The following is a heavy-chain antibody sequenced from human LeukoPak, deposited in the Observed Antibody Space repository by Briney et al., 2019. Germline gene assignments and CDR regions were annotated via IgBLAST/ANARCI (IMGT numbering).Heavy chain of an antibody. CDR1: GGSISSYY. Sequence: SETLSLTCTVSGGSISSYYWSWIRQPPGKGLEWIGYIYYTGSTNYNPSLKSRVTISVDTSKNQFSLKLRSATAADTAVYYCARSGVARHYMDVWGKGTTVTVSS. D-gene: IGHD5-12*01. CDR3: ARSGVARHYMDV. CDR2: IYYTGST. J-gene: IGHJ6*03. V-gene: IGHV4-59*01.